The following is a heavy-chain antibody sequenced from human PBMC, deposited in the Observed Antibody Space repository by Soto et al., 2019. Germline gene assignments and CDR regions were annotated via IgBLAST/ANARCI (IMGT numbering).Heavy chain of an antibody. D-gene: IGHD2-2*01. J-gene: IGHJ5*02. Sequence: QVQLVQSGAEVKKPGASVKVSCKASGYTFTSYYMHWVRQAPGQGLEWMGIINPSGGSTSYAQKFQGRVTMTRDRSTSTVYMELRSLRSEDTAVYYCARDGGGYCSSSSCSSGFDTWGQGTLVTVSS. CDR1: GYTFTSYY. CDR3: ARDGGGYCSSSSCSSGFDT. CDR2: INPSGGST. V-gene: IGHV1-46*03.